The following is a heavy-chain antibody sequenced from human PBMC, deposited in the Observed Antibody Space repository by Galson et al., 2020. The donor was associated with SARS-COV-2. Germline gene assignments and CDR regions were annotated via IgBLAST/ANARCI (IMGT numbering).Heavy chain of an antibody. CDR1: GYSFTSYW. CDR2: IYPGDSDT. J-gene: IGHJ4*02. Sequence: GESLKISCKGSGYSFTSYWIGWVRQKPGKGLEWMGMIYPGDSDTRYSPSFQGQVTISGDKSINTAYLQWSSLKTSDTAMYFCARQEGIISPRFDFWGQGTLVTVSS. D-gene: IGHD3-10*01. V-gene: IGHV5-51*01. CDR3: ARQEGIISPRFDF.